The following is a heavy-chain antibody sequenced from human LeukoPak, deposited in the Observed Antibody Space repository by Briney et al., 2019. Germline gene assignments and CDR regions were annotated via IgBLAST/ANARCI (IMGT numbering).Heavy chain of an antibody. J-gene: IGHJ5*01. CDR1: GYTFTNFD. V-gene: IGHV1-8*01. CDR3: TRGDS. Sequence: ASVKVSCKASGYTFTNFDINWVRQASGQGLEWVGWMTPNNGNAGFAQKLQGRVTLTRDTSISTAFMELSSLKSEDTGVYYCTRGDSWGQGTPVTVSS. CDR2: MTPNNGNA.